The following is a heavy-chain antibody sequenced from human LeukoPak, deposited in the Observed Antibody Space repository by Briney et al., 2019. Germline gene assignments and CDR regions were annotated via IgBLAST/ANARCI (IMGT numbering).Heavy chain of an antibody. CDR1: GFTFSSYE. Sequence: GGYLRLSCAASGFTFSSYEMNWVRQAPGKGLEWVSYISSSGSTIYYADSVKGRFTISRDNAKNSLYLQMNSLRAEDTAVYYCARSAILTGYQWVPFDYWGQGTLVTVSS. J-gene: IGHJ4*02. CDR3: ARSAILTGYQWVPFDY. V-gene: IGHV3-48*03. D-gene: IGHD3-9*01. CDR2: ISSSGSTI.